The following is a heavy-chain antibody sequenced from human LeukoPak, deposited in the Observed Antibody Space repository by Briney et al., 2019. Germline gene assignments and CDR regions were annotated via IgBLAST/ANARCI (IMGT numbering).Heavy chain of an antibody. Sequence: GGSLRLSCAASGFTFSDYYMSWIRQAPGKGLEWVSCITSSGSTIYYADSVKGRFTISRVNAKKSLYLQMNSLRAEDTAVYYCVREDFWSGYSNYFDYWAQGTLVTVSS. J-gene: IGHJ4*02. CDR1: GFTFSDYY. CDR2: ITSSGSTI. D-gene: IGHD3-3*01. CDR3: VREDFWSGYSNYFDY. V-gene: IGHV3-11*01.